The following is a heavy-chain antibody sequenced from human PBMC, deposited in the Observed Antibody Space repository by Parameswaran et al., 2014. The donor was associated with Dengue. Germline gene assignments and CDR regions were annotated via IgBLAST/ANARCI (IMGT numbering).Heavy chain of an antibody. CDR3: ARGFVGATWYFDY. Sequence: PGASVKVSCKASGYTFTGYYMHWVRQAPGQGLEWMGRINPNSGGTNYAQKFQGRVTMTRDTSISTAYMELSRLRSDDTVVYYCARGFVGATWYFDYWGQGTLVTVSS. D-gene: IGHD1-26*01. J-gene: IGHJ4*02. CDR1: GYTFTGYY. CDR2: INPNSGGT. V-gene: IGHV1-2*05.